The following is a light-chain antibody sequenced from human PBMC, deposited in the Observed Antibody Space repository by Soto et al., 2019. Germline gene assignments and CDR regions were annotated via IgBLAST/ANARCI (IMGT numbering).Light chain of an antibody. CDR1: QSFSSW. CDR2: KAS. CDR3: QQYDSYLT. J-gene: IGKJ4*01. V-gene: IGKV1-5*03. Sequence: DIQMTQSPSTLSASVGDRVTITCRASQSFSSWVACYQQKPGKDPKLMIYKASILESGVPSRFSGSGSGTEFTLTLSSLQPDDFATYYCQQYDSYLTFGGGTKVEI.